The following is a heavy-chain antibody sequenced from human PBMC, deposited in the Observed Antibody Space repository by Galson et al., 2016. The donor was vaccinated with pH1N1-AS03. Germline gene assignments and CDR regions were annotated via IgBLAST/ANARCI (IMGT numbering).Heavy chain of an antibody. D-gene: IGHD1-14*01. CDR1: GFTFTTYC. J-gene: IGHJ4*02. V-gene: IGHV3-30*18. CDR3: AQDPNRFYGTYVDH. Sequence: SLRLSCAASGFTFTTYCMHWVRQAPGKGLEWLSIISYDGNNKYYADSVKGRFTIPRDNSNNTLSLQMSNLRPRDTVMYYCAQDPNRFYGTYVDHWGQGTLVTVSS. CDR2: ISYDGNNK.